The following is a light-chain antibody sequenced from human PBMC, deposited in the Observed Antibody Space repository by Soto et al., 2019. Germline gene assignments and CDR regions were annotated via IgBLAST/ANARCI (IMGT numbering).Light chain of an antibody. CDR2: GNS. V-gene: IGLV1-40*01. J-gene: IGLJ1*01. CDR1: SSNIGAGYD. Sequence: QXVLTQPPSVSGAPVQRVTISCTGSSSNIGAGYDVHWYQQLPGTAPKLLIYGNSNRPSGVPDRFSGSKSGTSASLAITGLQAEDEADYYCQSYDSSLSGFYVFGTGTKVTVL. CDR3: QSYDSSLSGFYV.